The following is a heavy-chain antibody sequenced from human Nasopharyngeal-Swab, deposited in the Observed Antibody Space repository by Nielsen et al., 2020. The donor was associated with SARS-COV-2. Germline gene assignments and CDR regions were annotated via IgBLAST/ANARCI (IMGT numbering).Heavy chain of an antibody. D-gene: IGHD4-17*01. CDR3: ARDAPAHYGAFY. CDR2: IARDASNE. Sequence: WIRQPPGKGLEWVAFIARDASNEYYGDSVKGRFPISRDSSKNTLYLQMDSLRGEDTAVYYCARDAPAHYGAFYWGRGTLVTVSS. V-gene: IGHV3-30*03. J-gene: IGHJ4*02.